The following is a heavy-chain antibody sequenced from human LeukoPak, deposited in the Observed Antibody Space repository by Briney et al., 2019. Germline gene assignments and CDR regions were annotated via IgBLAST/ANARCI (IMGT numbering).Heavy chain of an antibody. CDR1: GFTFSSYS. CDR3: ARGVEMATLAFDY. V-gene: IGHV3-48*01. D-gene: IGHD5-24*01. CDR2: ISSSSSTI. Sequence: PGGSLRLSCAASGFTFSSYSMNWVRQAPGKGLEWVSYISSSSSTIYYADSVKGRFTISRDNAKNSLYLQMNSLRAEDTAVYYCARGVEMATLAFDYWGQGTLVTVSS. J-gene: IGHJ4*02.